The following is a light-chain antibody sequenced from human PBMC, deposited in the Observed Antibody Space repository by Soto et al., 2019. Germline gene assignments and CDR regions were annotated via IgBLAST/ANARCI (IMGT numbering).Light chain of an antibody. CDR3: QQRTDWQVP. Sequence: KHSPATLSVYPGERVTLSCRASQSLTRNLAWYQHKPGQSPRLLIYDVSNRATGIPARFSGSGSGTDFTLTISSLEPGDFAVYYCQQRTDWQVPFGQGTRLEIK. J-gene: IGKJ5*01. CDR2: DVS. V-gene: IGKV3D-11*02. CDR1: QSLTRN.